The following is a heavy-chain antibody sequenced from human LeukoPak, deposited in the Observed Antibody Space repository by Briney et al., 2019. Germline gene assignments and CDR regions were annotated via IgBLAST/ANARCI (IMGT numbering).Heavy chain of an antibody. CDR1: GYTFTSYA. J-gene: IGHJ4*02. V-gene: IGHV1-18*01. CDR3: AREMGVGSTMGYFYY. Sequence: ASVKVSCKASGYTFTSYAMNWVRQAPGQGLEWMGWISAYNGNTNYAQKLQGRVTMTTDTSTSTAYMELRSLRSDDTAVYYCAREMGVGSTMGYFYYWGQGTLVTVSS. D-gene: IGHD1-26*01. CDR2: ISAYNGNT.